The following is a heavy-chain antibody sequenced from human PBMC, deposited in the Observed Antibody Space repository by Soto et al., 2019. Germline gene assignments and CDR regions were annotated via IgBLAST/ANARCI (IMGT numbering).Heavy chain of an antibody. V-gene: IGHV4-34*01. Sequence: SETLSLTCAVYGWSFSGYYWTWIRQPPGTGLEWIGEINHSGSTNYNPSLKSRVTISVDTSKNQFSLKLTSVTAADTAVYYCARLNGYCVSTNCHGYYGMDVWGQGTTVTVSS. CDR3: ARLNGYCVSTNCHGYYGMDV. D-gene: IGHD2-2*03. CDR1: GWSFSGYY. J-gene: IGHJ6*02. CDR2: INHSGST.